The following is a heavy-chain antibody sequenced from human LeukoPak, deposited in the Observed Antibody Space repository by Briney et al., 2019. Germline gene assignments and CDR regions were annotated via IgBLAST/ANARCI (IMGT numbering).Heavy chain of an antibody. J-gene: IGHJ4*02. CDR2: IYGGGST. D-gene: IGHD2-2*02. CDR3: ARGEPAAIASGGYHFDC. V-gene: IGHV3-53*01. CDR1: GFTVSSNY. Sequence: GGSLRLSCAASGFTVSSNYMSWVRQAPGKGLEWVSVIYGGGSTYHADSVKGRFTISRDNSKNTVYLQMNSLRAEDTAVYFCARGEPAAIASGGYHFDCWGQGTLVTVSS.